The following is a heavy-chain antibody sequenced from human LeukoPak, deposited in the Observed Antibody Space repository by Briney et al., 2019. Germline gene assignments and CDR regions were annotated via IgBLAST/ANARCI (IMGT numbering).Heavy chain of an antibody. D-gene: IGHD3-22*01. Sequence: GGSLSLSCTASGFTYGDYAMSWVRQAPGKGLEWVGFIRSKAYGGTTEYAASVKGRFTISRDDSKSIAYLQMNSLKTEDTAVYYCTRYTYYYDSSGYYPDAFDIWGQGTMVTVSS. CDR1: GFTYGDYA. CDR3: TRYTYYYDSSGYYPDAFDI. CDR2: IRSKAYGGTT. V-gene: IGHV3-49*04. J-gene: IGHJ3*02.